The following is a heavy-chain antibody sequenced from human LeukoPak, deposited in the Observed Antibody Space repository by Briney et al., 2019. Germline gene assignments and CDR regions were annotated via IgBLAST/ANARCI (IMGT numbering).Heavy chain of an antibody. CDR2: IRDDASNE. CDR3: ARRPVNRGGTGCDTGPDY. J-gene: IGHJ4*02. CDR1: GFTFKEYG. V-gene: IGHV3-30*02. D-gene: IGHD2-15*01. Sequence: PAGSLRLSCAASGFTFKEYGIHWVRRAPGKGLEWVAFIRDDASNEYYADSAKGRFTISRDNSKNTLYLQMNSLRPDDTAMYYYARRPVNRGGTGCDTGPDYWGQGILVAVSS.